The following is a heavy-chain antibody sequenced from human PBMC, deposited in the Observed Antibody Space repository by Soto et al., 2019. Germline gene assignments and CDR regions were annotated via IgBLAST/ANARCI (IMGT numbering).Heavy chain of an antibody. J-gene: IGHJ6*02. CDR3: AREVGHMDV. Sequence: ASVKVSCKASGYTFTTYGINWVRQAPGQGLEWMGWVSPYNGDTTYAQKVQGRVTMTTDTSTTTAYLELRSLRSDDTAVYYCAREVGHMDVWGQGTTVTVSS. V-gene: IGHV1-18*04. CDR1: GYTFTTYG. CDR2: VSPYNGDT. D-gene: IGHD2-2*01.